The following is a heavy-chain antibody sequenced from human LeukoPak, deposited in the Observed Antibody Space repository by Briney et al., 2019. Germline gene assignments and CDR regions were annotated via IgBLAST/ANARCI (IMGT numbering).Heavy chain of an antibody. J-gene: IGHJ4*02. CDR2: IYWDDDK. V-gene: IGHV2-5*02. D-gene: IGHD3-16*01. Sequence: SGPTLVKPTRTLTLTCTVSGFSVSSRGVSVGWIRQPPGKALEWLALIYWDDDKRYSPSLESRLTITKDTSKNQVVLTMTTMDPVDTATYYCAHKFYGPFDSWGQGALVTVSS. CDR1: GFSVSSRGVS. CDR3: AHKFYGPFDS.